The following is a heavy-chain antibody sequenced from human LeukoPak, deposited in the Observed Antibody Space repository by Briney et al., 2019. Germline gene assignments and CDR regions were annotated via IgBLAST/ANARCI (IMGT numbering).Heavy chain of an antibody. CDR2: IYYSGST. V-gene: IGHV4-59*01. J-gene: IGHJ5*02. D-gene: IGHD2-15*01. CDR3: ARDNCSGGSCYGFDP. Sequence: MTSETLSLTCTVSGGSISSYYWSWIRQPPGKGLEWIAYIYYSGSTNYNPSLKSRVTISVDTSKNQFSLKLSSVTAADTVVYYCARDNCSGGSCYGFDPWGQGTLVTVSS. CDR1: GGSISSYY.